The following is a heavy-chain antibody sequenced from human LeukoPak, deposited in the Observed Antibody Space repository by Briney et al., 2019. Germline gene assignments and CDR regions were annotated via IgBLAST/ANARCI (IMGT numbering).Heavy chain of an antibody. V-gene: IGHV3-66*01. CDR3: ASSAEQWLVRGVFDY. CDR2: NYSGGST. Sequence: GGSLRLSCAASGFTVSSNYMSWVRQAPGKGLEWVSVNYSGGSTYYADSVKGRFTISRDNSKNTLYLQMNSLRAEDTAVYYCASSAEQWLVRGVFDYWGQGTLVTVSS. D-gene: IGHD6-19*01. CDR1: GFTVSSNY. J-gene: IGHJ4*02.